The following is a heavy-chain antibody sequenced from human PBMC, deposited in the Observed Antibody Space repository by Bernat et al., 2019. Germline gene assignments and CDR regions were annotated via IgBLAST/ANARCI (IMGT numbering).Heavy chain of an antibody. D-gene: IGHD3-3*01. Sequence: EVQLVESGGGLVQPGGSLRLSCAASGFTVSSNYMSWVRQAPGKGLEWVSVIYSGGSTYYADSVKGRFTISRDNSKNTLYLQMNSLRAEDTAVYYCARVHYYDFWSGYYTIADYYYGMDVWGQGTTVTVSS. CDR2: IYSGGST. J-gene: IGHJ6*02. CDR3: ARVHYYDFWSGYYTIADYYYGMDV. V-gene: IGHV3-66*01. CDR1: GFTVSSNY.